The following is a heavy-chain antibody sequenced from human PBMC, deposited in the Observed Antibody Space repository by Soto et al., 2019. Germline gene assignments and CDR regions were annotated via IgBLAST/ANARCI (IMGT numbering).Heavy chain of an antibody. CDR2: ISGSGGIT. D-gene: IGHD1-1*01. J-gene: IGHJ4*02. Sequence: PGGSLRLFCAASGFPFSSYAMSWVRQAPGKGLEWVSGISGSGGITYYADSVKGRFTISRDNSKNTLYLQMNSLRADDTAVYFCAKSLSASPNYFFDSWGQGTLVTVSS. CDR3: AKSLSASPNYFFDS. CDR1: GFPFSSYA. V-gene: IGHV3-23*01.